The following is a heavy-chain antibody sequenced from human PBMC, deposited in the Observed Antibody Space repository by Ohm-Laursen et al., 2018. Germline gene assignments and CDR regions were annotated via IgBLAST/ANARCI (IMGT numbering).Heavy chain of an antibody. D-gene: IGHD3-3*01. CDR1: GFTFSSYW. V-gene: IGHV3-74*01. J-gene: IGHJ6*02. Sequence: SLRLSCTASGFTFSSYWMHWVRQAPGKGLVWVSRINSDGSSTSYADSVKGRFTISRDNAKNSLYLQMNSLRAEDTALYYCAKDSLGGDFWSGYYYYYGMDVWGQGTTVTVSS. CDR3: AKDSLGGDFWSGYYYYYGMDV. CDR2: INSDGSST.